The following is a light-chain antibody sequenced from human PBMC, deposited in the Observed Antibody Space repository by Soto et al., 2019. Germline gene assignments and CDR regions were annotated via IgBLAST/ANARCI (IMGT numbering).Light chain of an antibody. V-gene: IGKV1-12*01. J-gene: IGKJ4*01. CDR1: QGISSW. CDR3: QQTNSFPLT. CDR2: AAS. Sequence: DIQMTQSPSSVSASVGDRVTITCRASQGISSWLGWYQQKPGKAPKLLIYAASNLQSGVPSRFSGSGSETHFTLTINSLQPEDFATYYCQQTNSFPLTFGGGT.